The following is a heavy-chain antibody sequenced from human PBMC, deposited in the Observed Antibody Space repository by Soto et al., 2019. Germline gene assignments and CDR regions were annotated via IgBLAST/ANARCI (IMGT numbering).Heavy chain of an antibody. Sequence: QAQLVQSGSEVKRPGASVKVSCRCSDNTFTYYGINWVRQAPGQGLEWLGWISGYNANTKDAQKFRDRATMPEDTSTRTAYREGRSLTSDDGGFYFWGATGGNSSGLDVWGRGPPVTVSS. V-gene: IGHV1-18*01. CDR1: DNTFTYYG. CDR3: GATGGNSSGLDV. D-gene: IGHD2-8*02. CDR2: ISGYNANT. J-gene: IGHJ6*02.